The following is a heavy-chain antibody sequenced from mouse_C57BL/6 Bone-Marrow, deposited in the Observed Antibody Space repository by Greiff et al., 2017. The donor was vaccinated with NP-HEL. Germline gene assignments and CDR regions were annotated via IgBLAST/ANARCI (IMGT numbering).Heavy chain of an antibody. CDR3: AKFITTVVGYFDV. J-gene: IGHJ1*03. V-gene: IGHV1-81*01. D-gene: IGHD1-1*01. Sequence: VQLMEPGAELVRPGASVKLSCKASGYTFTSYGISWVKQRTGQGLEWIGEIYPRSGNTYYNEKFKGKATLTADKSSSTAYMELRSLTSEDSAVYFCAKFITTVVGYFDVWGTGTTVTVSS. CDR1: GYTFTSYG. CDR2: IYPRSGNT.